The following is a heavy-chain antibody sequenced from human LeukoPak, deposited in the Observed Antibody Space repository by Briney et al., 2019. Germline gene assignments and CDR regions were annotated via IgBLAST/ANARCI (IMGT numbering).Heavy chain of an antibody. D-gene: IGHD6-19*01. J-gene: IGHJ4*02. V-gene: IGHV3-23*01. CDR2: ISGSGGST. CDR3: ANIAVNKKYNFDY. Sequence: GGSLRLSCAASGFTFSSYAMSWVRQPPGKGLEWVSVISGSGGSTNYADSVKGRFTISRDNSKNTLYLQMNSLRAEDTAVYYCANIAVNKKYNFDYWGQGTLVTVSS. CDR1: GFTFSSYA.